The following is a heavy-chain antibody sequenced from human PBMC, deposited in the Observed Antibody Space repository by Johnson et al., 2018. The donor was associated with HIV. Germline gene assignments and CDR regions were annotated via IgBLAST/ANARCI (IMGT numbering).Heavy chain of an antibody. CDR3: ARGYGDYTRAYDAFDL. D-gene: IGHD4-17*01. CDR1: GFTFCNYA. V-gene: IGHV3-30-3*01. CDR2: VSCDGINI. J-gene: IGHJ3*01. Sequence: VPPGWSLRLSRSASGFTFCNYATSCVCPAPGMGLAWVAGVSCDGINIYFVDTVQGRFIISRDNSNSTLYLQLNSLRAEDTAFYFCARGYGDYTRAYDAFDLWGQGTMVTVSS.